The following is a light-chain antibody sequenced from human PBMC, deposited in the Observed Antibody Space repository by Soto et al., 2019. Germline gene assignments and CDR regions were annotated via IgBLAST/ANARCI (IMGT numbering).Light chain of an antibody. V-gene: IGKV3-20*01. CDR1: QSVSTNS. Sequence: EVVFTQSPYTLSLSPGERATLSCRASQSVSTNSLAWYQQRPGQAPRPLIYGASSRATGTPDRFSGSGSGTDFTLIISRLEPEDFAVYYCQQYGSSVLTFGGGTKVDIK. CDR3: QQYGSSVLT. J-gene: IGKJ4*01. CDR2: GAS.